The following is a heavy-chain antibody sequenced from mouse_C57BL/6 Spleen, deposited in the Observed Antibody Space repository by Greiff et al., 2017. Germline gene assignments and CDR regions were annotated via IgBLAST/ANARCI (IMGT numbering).Heavy chain of an antibody. J-gene: IGHJ4*01. Sequence: VQLQQSGAELVKPGASVKLSCKASGYTFTEYTIHWVKQRSGQGLEWIGWFYPGSGSIKYNEKFKDKATMTADKSSSTVYMELSRLTSKDSAVYFCARHEVTAQANCYAVDYWGQGTSVTVSS. CDR2: FYPGSGSI. CDR3: ARHEVTAQANCYAVDY. CDR1: GYTFTEYT. D-gene: IGHD3-2*02. V-gene: IGHV1-62-2*01.